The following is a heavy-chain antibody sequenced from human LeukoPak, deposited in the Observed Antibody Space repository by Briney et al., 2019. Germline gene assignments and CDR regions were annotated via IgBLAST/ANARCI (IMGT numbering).Heavy chain of an antibody. D-gene: IGHD3-10*01. J-gene: IGHJ5*02. CDR1: GYSFTSYW. CDR3: ASSTYGSGSYYNSWFDP. V-gene: IGHV5-10-1*01. Sequence: GESLKISCKGSGYSFTSYWISWVRQMPGKGLEWMGRIDPSDSYTNYSPSFQGHVTISAVKSISTAYLQWSSLKASDTAMYYCASSTYGSGSYYNSWFDPWGQGTLVTVSS. CDR2: IDPSDSYT.